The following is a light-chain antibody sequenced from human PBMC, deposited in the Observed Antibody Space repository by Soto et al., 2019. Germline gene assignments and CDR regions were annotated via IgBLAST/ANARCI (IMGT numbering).Light chain of an antibody. CDR1: QSVSSSY. Sequence: EIVLTQSPGTLSLSPGERATLSCRASQSVSSSYLARYQQKPGQAPRLLIYDASSRATGIPDRFSGSGSGTDFTLTISRLEPEDFAVYYCQHYVPAGGFTFCPGTKVDIK. J-gene: IGKJ3*01. V-gene: IGKV3-20*01. CDR2: DAS. CDR3: QHYVPAGGFT.